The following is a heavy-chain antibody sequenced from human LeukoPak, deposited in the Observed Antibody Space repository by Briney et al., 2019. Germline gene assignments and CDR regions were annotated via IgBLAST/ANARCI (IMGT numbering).Heavy chain of an antibody. Sequence: PGGSLRLSCAASGFTFSSSAMHWVRQAPGKGLEWVTLISYDGSNKYYTDSVRGRFTISRDNSKNTLYLQMNSLRAEDTAVYYCASELYYYDSSGYYLDYWGQGTLVTVSS. CDR1: GFTFSSSA. D-gene: IGHD3-22*01. CDR3: ASELYYYDSSGYYLDY. CDR2: ISYDGSNK. J-gene: IGHJ4*02. V-gene: IGHV3-30-3*01.